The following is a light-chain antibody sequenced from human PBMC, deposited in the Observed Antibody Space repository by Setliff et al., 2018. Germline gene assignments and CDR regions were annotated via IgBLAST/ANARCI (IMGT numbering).Light chain of an antibody. CDR2: DVS. CDR1: SSDVGGYDY. Sequence: QSALTQPASVSVSPGQSITISCTGTSSDVGGYDYVSWYQQHPDKAPKLMIFDVSNRPSGVSNRFSGSKSGNTASLTISGLQAEDEADYYCSSYAGSSTLYVFGTGTKVTVL. CDR3: SSYAGSSTLYV. V-gene: IGLV2-14*03. J-gene: IGLJ1*01.